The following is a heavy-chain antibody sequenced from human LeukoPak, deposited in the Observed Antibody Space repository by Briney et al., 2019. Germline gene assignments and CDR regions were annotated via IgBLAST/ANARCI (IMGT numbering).Heavy chain of an antibody. J-gene: IGHJ4*02. Sequence: GGSLRLSCAASGFTFSSYAMHWVRQAPGKGLEWVAFISYDGSNEYYADSVKGRFTISRDNSKNTLYLQMNSLRAEDTAVYYCARFPCSGGSCYGEGFDYWGQGTLVTVSS. CDR3: ARFPCSGGSCYGEGFDY. CDR1: GFTFSSYA. CDR2: ISYDGSNE. D-gene: IGHD2-15*01. V-gene: IGHV3-30-3*01.